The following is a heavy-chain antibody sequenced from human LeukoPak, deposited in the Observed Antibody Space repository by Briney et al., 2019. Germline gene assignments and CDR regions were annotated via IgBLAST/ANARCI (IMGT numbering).Heavy chain of an antibody. CDR2: IYYSGST. J-gene: IGHJ6*03. Sequence: PSETLSLTCTVSGGSISSSSYYWGWIRQPPGKGLEWIGSIYYSGSTYYNPSLKSRVTTSVDTSKNQFSLKLSSVTAADTAVYYCARRILHRQGYSNMWYYYYYYMDVWGKGTTVTISS. V-gene: IGHV4-39*07. CDR3: ARRILHRQGYSNMWYYYYYYMDV. D-gene: IGHD6-13*01. CDR1: GGSISSSSYY.